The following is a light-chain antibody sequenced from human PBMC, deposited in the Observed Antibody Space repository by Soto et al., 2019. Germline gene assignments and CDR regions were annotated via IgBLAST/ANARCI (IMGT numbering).Light chain of an antibody. CDR3: QQYNNWPT. CDR2: GAS. Sequence: EIVMTQSPATLSVSPGERATLSCRASQSVSSNFAWYQQKPGQAPRLLIYGASTRATDIPARFSASGSGAEFTLTISSLQSEDFAVYFCQQYNNWPTFGGGTKVEI. J-gene: IGKJ4*01. CDR1: QSVSSN. V-gene: IGKV3-15*01.